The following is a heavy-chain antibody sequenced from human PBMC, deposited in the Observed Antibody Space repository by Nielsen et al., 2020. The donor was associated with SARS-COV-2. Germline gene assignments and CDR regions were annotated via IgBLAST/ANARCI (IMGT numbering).Heavy chain of an antibody. CDR2: IKQDGSEK. J-gene: IGHJ4*02. CDR3: ASLGGSSWYFDY. CDR1: GFIFSDFY. V-gene: IGHV3-7*03. D-gene: IGHD6-13*01. Sequence: GGSLRLSCEASGFIFSDFYLSWIRQAPGKGLEWVANIKQDGSEKYYVDSVKGRFTISRDNAKNSLYLQMNSLRAEDTAVYYCASLGGSSWYFDYWGQGTLVTVSS.